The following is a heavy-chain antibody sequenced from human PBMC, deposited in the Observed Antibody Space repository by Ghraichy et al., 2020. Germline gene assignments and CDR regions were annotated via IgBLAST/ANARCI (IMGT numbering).Heavy chain of an antibody. CDR3: AIAPYYYYYMDV. J-gene: IGHJ6*03. Sequence: ASVKVSCKASGYTFTSYHMHWVRQAPGQGLEWMGIINPSGGSTSYAQKFQGRVTMTRDTSTSTVYMELSSLRSEDTAVYYCAIAPYYYYYMDVWGKGTTVTVSS. V-gene: IGHV1-46*01. CDR2: INPSGGST. CDR1: GYTFTSYH.